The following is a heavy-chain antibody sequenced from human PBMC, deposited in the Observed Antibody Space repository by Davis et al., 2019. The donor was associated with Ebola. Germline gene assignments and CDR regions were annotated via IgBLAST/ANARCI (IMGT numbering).Heavy chain of an antibody. J-gene: IGHJ4*02. Sequence: GGSLRLSCAASGFTFNKYEMNWVRQAPGKGLEWVSSIISSSSYTYYADSVKGRFTISRDNARNSLYLQMNGLRAEDTAVYYCARDYAQIRSDYWGQGTLVTVSS. CDR3: ARDYAQIRSDY. CDR2: IISSSSYT. CDR1: GFTFNKYE. D-gene: IGHD3-16*01. V-gene: IGHV3-21*01.